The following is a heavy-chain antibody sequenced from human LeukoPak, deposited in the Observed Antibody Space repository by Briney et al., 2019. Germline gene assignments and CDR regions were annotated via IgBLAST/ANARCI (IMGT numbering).Heavy chain of an antibody. CDR3: ARGVEPLAANTLAY. V-gene: IGHV3-53*01. CDR1: GFTVITKD. CDR2: LYSDGNT. J-gene: IGHJ4*02. Sequence: GGSLRLSCAASGFTVITKDLTWVRQPPAKGLEWVSVLYSDGNTKYAGSGQGRFTICRDNSKNSLYLEMNSLSPDDTAVYYCARGVEPLAANTLAYWGQGTLVTVSS. D-gene: IGHD1-14*01.